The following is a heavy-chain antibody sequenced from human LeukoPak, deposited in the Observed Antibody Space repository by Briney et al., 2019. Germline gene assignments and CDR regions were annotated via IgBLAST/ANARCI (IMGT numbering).Heavy chain of an antibody. V-gene: IGHV1-18*01. CDR1: GYTFTSYA. CDR2: ISAYNGNT. J-gene: IGHJ6*03. Sequence: GASVKVSCKASGYTFTSYAISWVRQAPGQGLEWMGWISAYNGNTNYAQKLQGRVTMTTDTSTTTAYMELRSLRSDDTAVYYCARLASERRFYYYYYMDVWGKGTTVTISS. D-gene: IGHD6-25*01. CDR3: ARLASERRFYYYYYMDV.